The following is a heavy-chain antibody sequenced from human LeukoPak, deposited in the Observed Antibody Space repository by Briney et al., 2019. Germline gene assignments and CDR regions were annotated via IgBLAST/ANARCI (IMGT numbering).Heavy chain of an antibody. J-gene: IGHJ6*02. CDR1: GFTFSNYD. V-gene: IGHV3-33*06. Sequence: PGRSLRLSCAASGFTFSNYDMHWVRQAPGKGLEWVAVIWYDGSNKYYGDSVKGRFTISRDNSRNTLYLQMNSLRAEDTAVHYCAKEVGATGAIYYGMDVWGQGTTVTVSS. CDR3: AKEVGATGAIYYGMDV. CDR2: IWYDGSNK. D-gene: IGHD1-26*01.